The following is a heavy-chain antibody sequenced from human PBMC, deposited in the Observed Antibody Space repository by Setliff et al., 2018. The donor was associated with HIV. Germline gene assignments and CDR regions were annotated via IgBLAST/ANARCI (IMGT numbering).Heavy chain of an antibody. CDR3: ARDNLYYNLYDGSPVYGMDV. CDR1: GFTFGNYA. CDR2: ISIGSGGAI. V-gene: IGHV3-21*01. J-gene: IGHJ6*02. Sequence: GGSLRLSCAASGFTFGNYAMLWVRQAPGRGLEWVSSISIGSGGAIDYADSVQGRFTISRDNSKNSLYLQMNGLRVEDTGVYYCARDNLYYNLYDGSPVYGMDVWGQGTTVTVSS. D-gene: IGHD3-3*01.